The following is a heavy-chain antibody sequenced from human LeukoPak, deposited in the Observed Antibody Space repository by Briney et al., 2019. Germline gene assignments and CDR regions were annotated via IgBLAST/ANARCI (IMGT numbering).Heavy chain of an antibody. CDR1: GFTFSSYA. CDR3: AKDSDYDFWSGYYNWFDP. CDR2: ISGSGGST. Sequence: LPGGSLRLSCAASGFTFSSYAMSWVRQAPGKGLEWVSAISGSGGSTYYADSVKGRFTISRDNSKNTLYLQMNSLRAEDTAVYYCAKDSDYDFWSGYYNWFDPWGQGTLVTVSS. D-gene: IGHD3-3*01. V-gene: IGHV3-23*01. J-gene: IGHJ5*02.